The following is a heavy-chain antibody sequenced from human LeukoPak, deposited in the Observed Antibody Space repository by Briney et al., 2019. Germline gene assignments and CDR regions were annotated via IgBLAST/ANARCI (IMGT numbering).Heavy chain of an antibody. CDR1: GYSFTSYW. Sequence: GESLKISCQVSGYSFTSYWIGWVRQMPGKGLEWMGLIYPGDSATRYSPSFQGQVTISADKSISTAYLQWSSLKASDTAMYYCARGRYCSSTGCSHFDYWGQGTLVTVSS. D-gene: IGHD2-2*01. CDR3: ARGRYCSSTGCSHFDY. J-gene: IGHJ4*02. CDR2: IYPGDSAT. V-gene: IGHV5-51*01.